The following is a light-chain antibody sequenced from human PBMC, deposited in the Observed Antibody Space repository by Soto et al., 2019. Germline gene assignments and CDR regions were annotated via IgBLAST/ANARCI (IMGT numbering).Light chain of an antibody. Sequence: DIQMTQSPSTLSASVGDRVTITCRASQSISSWLAWYQQKPGKAPKLLIYKASSLESGVPSRFSGSGSGTEFTLTISSLQTDDFATYYCQQYNSYPYTFRQGTKVNMK. V-gene: IGKV1-5*03. CDR2: KAS. J-gene: IGKJ2*01. CDR3: QQYNSYPYT. CDR1: QSISSW.